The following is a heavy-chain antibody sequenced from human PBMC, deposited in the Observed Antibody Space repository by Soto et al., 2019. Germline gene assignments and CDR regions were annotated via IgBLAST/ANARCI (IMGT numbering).Heavy chain of an antibody. J-gene: IGHJ5*02. CDR1: GGSISGGSYY. V-gene: IGHV4-31*03. CDR2: IYNSVTT. Sequence: SETLSLTCTVSGGSISGGSYYWSWIRQHPGKGLEWIGYIYNSVTTYYNPSLKSRVTISVDTSKNQFSLKLSSVTAADTAVYFCARANMVRGLIIWFDPWGQGTLVTVSS. CDR3: ARANMVRGLIIWFDP. D-gene: IGHD3-10*01.